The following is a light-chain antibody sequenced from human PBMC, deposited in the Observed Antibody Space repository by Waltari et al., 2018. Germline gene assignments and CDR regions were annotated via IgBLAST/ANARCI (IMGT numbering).Light chain of an antibody. V-gene: IGLV2-23*02. CDR3: CSYAGSRV. J-gene: IGLJ2*01. CDR2: EVS. CDR1: SSDVGSYNL. Sequence: QSALTQPASVSGSPGQSITISCTGTSSDVGSYNLVSWYQQHPGKAPKLMIYEVSKRPSGVSNRFSRAKSGNTASLTVSGLQAEDEAYYYCCSYAGSRVFGGGTKLTVL.